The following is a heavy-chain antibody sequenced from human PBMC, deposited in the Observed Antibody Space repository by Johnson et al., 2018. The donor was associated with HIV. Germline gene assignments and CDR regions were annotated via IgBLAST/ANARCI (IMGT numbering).Heavy chain of an antibody. CDR3: ARDSVIGGIELSRPDAFDI. J-gene: IGHJ3*02. D-gene: IGHD2/OR15-2a*01. CDR2: ISYDGSNK. V-gene: IGHV3-30*04. Sequence: QLVESGGGVVQPGRSLRLSCAASGFTFSSYVIHWVRQAPGKGLEWVAFISYDGSNKYYADSVKGRFTISRDNSKTTLYLQMNSRRAEDTAVYYCARDSVIGGIELSRPDAFDIWGQGTMVTVSS. CDR1: GFTFSSYV.